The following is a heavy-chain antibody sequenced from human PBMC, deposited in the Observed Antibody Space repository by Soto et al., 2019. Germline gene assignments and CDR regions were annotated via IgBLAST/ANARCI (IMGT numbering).Heavy chain of an antibody. D-gene: IGHD2-2*01. CDR3: TRRRYSSSTSYDF. Sequence: QVQLVQSGAEVKKPGASVKVSCKASGYSFTSYAVHWVRQAPAQSLEWMGLINAAHGHTKYSENFQGRLTITRDTSASIAFMELRSLRSEDTAVYYCTRRRYSSSTSYDFWGQGTQVIVSS. V-gene: IGHV1-3*01. J-gene: IGHJ4*02. CDR2: INAAHGHT. CDR1: GYSFTSYA.